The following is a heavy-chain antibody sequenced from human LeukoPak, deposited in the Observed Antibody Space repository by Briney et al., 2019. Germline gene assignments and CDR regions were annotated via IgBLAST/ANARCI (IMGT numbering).Heavy chain of an antibody. D-gene: IGHD5-18*01. CDR1: GYTFTGYY. Sequence: ASVKVSCKASGYTFTGYYMHWVRQAPGQGLEWMGWINPNSGGTNYAQKFQGRVTMTRDTSISTAYMELSRLRSDDTAVYYCARDAVDTAMGDYRGQGTLVTVSS. J-gene: IGHJ4*02. V-gene: IGHV1-2*02. CDR3: ARDAVDTAMGDY. CDR2: INPNSGGT.